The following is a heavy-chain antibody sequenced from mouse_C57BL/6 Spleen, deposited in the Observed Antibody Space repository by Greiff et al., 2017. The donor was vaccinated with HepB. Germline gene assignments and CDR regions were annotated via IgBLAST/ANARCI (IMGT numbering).Heavy chain of an antibody. CDR2: IDPSDSYT. CDR1: GYTFTSYW. Sequence: QVQLKQPGAELVMPGASVKLSCKASGYTFTSYWMHWVKQRPGQGLEWIGEIDPSDSYTNYNQKFKGKSTLTVDKSSSTAYMQLSSLTSEDSAVYYCARNSNYVAMDYWGQGTSVTVSS. CDR3: ARNSNYVAMDY. J-gene: IGHJ4*01. D-gene: IGHD2-5*01. V-gene: IGHV1-69*01.